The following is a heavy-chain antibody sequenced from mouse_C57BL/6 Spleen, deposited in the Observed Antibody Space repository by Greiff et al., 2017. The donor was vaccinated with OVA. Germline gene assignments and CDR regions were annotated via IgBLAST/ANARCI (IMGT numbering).Heavy chain of an antibody. CDR1: GFTFSDYY. Sequence: EVMLVDSGGGLVQPGGSLKLSCAASGFTFSDYYMYWVRQTPEKRLEWVAYISNGGGSTYYPDTVKGRFTISRDNAKNTLYLQMSRLKSEDTAMYNCAKQCYGRWFAYWGQGTLVTVST. D-gene: IGHD2-12*01. V-gene: IGHV5-12*01. CDR2: ISNGGGST. J-gene: IGHJ3*01. CDR3: AKQCYGRWFAY.